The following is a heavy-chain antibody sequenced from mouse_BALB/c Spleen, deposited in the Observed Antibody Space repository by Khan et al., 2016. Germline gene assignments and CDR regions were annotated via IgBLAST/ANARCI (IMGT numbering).Heavy chain of an antibody. D-gene: IGHD2-2*01. CDR3: ARGYDEFAY. CDR2: IAPENGNT. J-gene: IGHJ3*01. CDR1: GFNIKDCY. V-gene: IGHV14-1*02. Sequence: EVQLQESGAELVRPGALVKLSCKASGFNIKDCYIHWVKQRPEQGLEWIGWIAPENGNTIYGPKFQDKDSITADTFSNTAYLQRSSVTSEVTAVYYCARGYDEFAYWGPWTLVTVSA.